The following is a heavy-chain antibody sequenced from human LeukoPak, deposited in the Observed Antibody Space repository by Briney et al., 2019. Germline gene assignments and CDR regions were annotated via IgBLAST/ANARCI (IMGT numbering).Heavy chain of an antibody. D-gene: IGHD2-2*01. J-gene: IGHJ3*02. V-gene: IGHV4-39*01. Sequence: SETLSLTCTVSGGSISSSSYYWGWIRQPPGKGLEWIGSIHYSGSTYYNPSLKSRVTISVDMSKKQFSLKLSSVTAADTAMYYCARRRRVVVPAAPDAFDIWGQGTMVTVSS. CDR3: ARRRRVVVPAAPDAFDI. CDR1: GGSISSSSYY. CDR2: IHYSGST.